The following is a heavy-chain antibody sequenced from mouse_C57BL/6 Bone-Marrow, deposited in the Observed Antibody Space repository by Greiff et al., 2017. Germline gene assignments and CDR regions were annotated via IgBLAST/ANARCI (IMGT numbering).Heavy chain of an antibody. V-gene: IGHV1-55*01. CDR2: IYPTSGRT. Sequence: QVQLPQPGAELVKPGASVKMSCKASVYTFTSYWLTWVKQRPGQGLEWIGDIYPTSGRTNYKEKFKSKAILTVDTSSNTAYMQLSSLPSEDSAVFYCARSGPLGRSFDDWGQGTTLTVSS. CDR1: VYTFTSYW. J-gene: IGHJ2*01. CDR3: ARSGPLGRSFDD. D-gene: IGHD4-1*01.